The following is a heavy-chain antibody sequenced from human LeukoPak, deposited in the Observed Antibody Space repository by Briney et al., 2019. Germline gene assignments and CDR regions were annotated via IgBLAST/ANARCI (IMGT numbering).Heavy chain of an antibody. J-gene: IGHJ6*02. D-gene: IGHD2-2*02. V-gene: IGHV3-72*01. CDR3: ARGYRGMDV. CDR2: TTNKATSYIT. Sequence: PGRSLRLSCAASGFTLSDHYMDWVRQAPGKGLEWVGRTTNKATSYITEYAASVKGRFTISRDESKNSLYLQMNGLKIEDTAVYYCARGYRGMDVWGQGTTVTVSS. CDR1: GFTLSDHY.